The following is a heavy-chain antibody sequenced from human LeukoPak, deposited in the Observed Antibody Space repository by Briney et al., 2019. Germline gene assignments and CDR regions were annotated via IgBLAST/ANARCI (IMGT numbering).Heavy chain of an antibody. CDR2: IIAIFGTA. Sequence: SVKVSCKASGGTFRSYAISWVLQAPGQGLEWMGGIIAIFGTANYAQKLQGRVTITPDESTSTAYMELSSLRSEDTAVYYCARSGSYYVSYFDYWGQGTLVTVSS. J-gene: IGHJ4*02. CDR3: ARSGSYYVSYFDY. D-gene: IGHD1-26*01. V-gene: IGHV1-69*13. CDR1: GGTFRSYA.